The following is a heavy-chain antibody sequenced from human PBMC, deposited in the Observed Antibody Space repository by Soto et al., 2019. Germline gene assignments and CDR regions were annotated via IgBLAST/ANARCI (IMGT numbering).Heavy chain of an antibody. D-gene: IGHD2-15*01. Sequence: QVQLQESGPGLVKPSQTLSLTCTVSGGSISSGGYYWSWIRQHPGKGLEWIGYIYYSGSTYYNPSLKSRVIISVDTSKNQFSLKLSSVTAADTAVYYCARDLIGGTAYFDLWGRGTLVTVSS. J-gene: IGHJ2*01. CDR3: ARDLIGGTAYFDL. CDR1: GGSISSGGYY. CDR2: IYYSGST. V-gene: IGHV4-31*03.